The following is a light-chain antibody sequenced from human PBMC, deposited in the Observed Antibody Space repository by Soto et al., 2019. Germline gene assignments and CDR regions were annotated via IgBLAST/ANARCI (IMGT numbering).Light chain of an antibody. Sequence: DIQMTQSTSTLPASVGDRVTITCRASQSISSWLAWYQQKPGKAPKLLIYDASSLESGVPSRFSGSGSGTEFTLTISSLQPDDFATYYCQQYNSYSSWTFGQGTK. V-gene: IGKV1-5*01. J-gene: IGKJ1*01. CDR2: DAS. CDR1: QSISSW. CDR3: QQYNSYSSWT.